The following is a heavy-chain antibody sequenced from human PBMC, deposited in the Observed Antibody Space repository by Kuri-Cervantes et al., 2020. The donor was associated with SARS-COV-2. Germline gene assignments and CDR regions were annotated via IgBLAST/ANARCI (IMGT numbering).Heavy chain of an antibody. D-gene: IGHD2-2*01. CDR2: ISSSSSYI. CDR1: GFTFSSYS. V-gene: IGHV3-21*01. CDR3: ATLGYCSSTSCPSASYYYYYGMDV. J-gene: IGHJ6*02. Sequence: LSLTCAASGFTFSSYSMNWVRQAPGKGLEWVSSISSSSSYIYYADSVKGRFTISRDNAKNSLYLQMNSLRAEDTAVYYCATLGYCSSTSCPSASYYYYYGMDVWGQGTTVTVSS.